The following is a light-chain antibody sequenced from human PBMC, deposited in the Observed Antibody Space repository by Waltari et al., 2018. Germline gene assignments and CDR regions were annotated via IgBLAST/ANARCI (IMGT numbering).Light chain of an antibody. V-gene: IGKV3-20*01. Sequence: EYVLTQSPGTLSLSPGARATLSCRASQSAATIYLAWSKQKPGQAPRLLIYGASNRATGIPDRFSGSGSGKDFTLTISRLEPEDFAVYYCQQYGDSPLYTFGRGTKLEIK. CDR1: QSAATIY. J-gene: IGKJ2*01. CDR2: GAS. CDR3: QQYGDSPLYT.